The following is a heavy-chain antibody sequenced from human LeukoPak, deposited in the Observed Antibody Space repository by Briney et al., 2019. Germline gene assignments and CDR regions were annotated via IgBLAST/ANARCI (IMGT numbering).Heavy chain of an antibody. D-gene: IGHD2/OR15-2a*01. Sequence: GGSLRPSCAASGFTFSSYAMHWVRQAPGKGLEWVAVISYDGSNKYYADSVKGRFTISRDNSKNTLYLQMNSLRAEDTAVYYCARDLYMRSLDYWGQGTLVTVSS. V-gene: IGHV3-30*01. CDR2: ISYDGSNK. J-gene: IGHJ4*02. CDR3: ARDLYMRSLDY. CDR1: GFTFSSYA.